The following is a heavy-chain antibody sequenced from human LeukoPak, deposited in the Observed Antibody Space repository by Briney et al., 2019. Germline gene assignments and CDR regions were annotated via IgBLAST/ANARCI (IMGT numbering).Heavy chain of an antibody. Sequence: KTSETLSLTCGVYGGSFSGYYWSWIRQPPGKGLEWIGEINHSGSTNYNPSLKSRVTISVDTSKNQFSLKLSSVTAADTAVYYCASKRYFDWFYNFDYWGQGTLVTVSS. CDR1: GGSFSGYY. J-gene: IGHJ4*02. CDR3: ASKRYFDWFYNFDY. V-gene: IGHV4-34*01. CDR2: INHSGST. D-gene: IGHD3-9*01.